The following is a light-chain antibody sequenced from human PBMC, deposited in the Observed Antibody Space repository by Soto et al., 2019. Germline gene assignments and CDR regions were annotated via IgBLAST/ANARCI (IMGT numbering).Light chain of an antibody. CDR2: DVS. V-gene: IGLV2-14*03. Sequence: QSALTQPASVSGSPGQSITFSCTGTSSDVGAYNYVSWYQQHPGKAPKLIIFDVSNRPSGVSNRFSGSKSATTASPTISGLQAEDEAHYYCSSYITIDTPPYIFGRGTKLTVL. CDR3: SSYITIDTPPYI. J-gene: IGLJ2*01. CDR1: SSDVGAYNY.